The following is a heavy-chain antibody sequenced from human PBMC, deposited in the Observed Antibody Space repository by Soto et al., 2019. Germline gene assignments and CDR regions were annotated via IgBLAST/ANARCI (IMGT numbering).Heavy chain of an antibody. CDR3: AKDMGPQAPNSFDY. V-gene: IGHV3-9*01. CDR2: ISWNSGSI. Sequence: GGSLRLSCAASGFTFDDYAMHWVRQAPGKGLEWVSGISWNSGSIGYADSVKGRFTISRDNAKNSLYLQMNSLRAEDTALYYCAKDMGPQAPNSFDYWGQGTLVTVSS. D-gene: IGHD1-26*01. J-gene: IGHJ4*02. CDR1: GFTFDDYA.